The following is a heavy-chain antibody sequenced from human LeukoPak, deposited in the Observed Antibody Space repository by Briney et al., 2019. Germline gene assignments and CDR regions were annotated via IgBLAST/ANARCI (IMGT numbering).Heavy chain of an antibody. CDR3: AYKGGSSTSFDY. Sequence: GGSLRLSCAASGFTFSSYGMHWVRQAPGEGLEWVAFIRYDGSNKYYADSAKGRFTISRDNSKNTLYLQMTSLRAEDTAVYYCAYKGGSSTSFDYWGQGTLVTVSS. V-gene: IGHV3-30*02. CDR1: GFTFSSYG. CDR2: IRYDGSNK. J-gene: IGHJ4*02. D-gene: IGHD2-2*01.